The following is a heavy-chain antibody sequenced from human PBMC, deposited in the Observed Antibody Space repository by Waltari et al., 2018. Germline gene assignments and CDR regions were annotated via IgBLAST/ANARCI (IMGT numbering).Heavy chain of an antibody. J-gene: IGHJ4*02. CDR1: GFTFSSYA. D-gene: IGHD3-3*01. CDR3: ARGFRTYYDFWSGYFGWYFDY. V-gene: IGHV3-23*04. CDR2: ISGRGGST. Sequence: HLVESGGGLVQPGRSLRLSCAASGFTFSSYAMSWVRQAPGKGLDWVSAISGRGGSTYYADSVKGRFTISRDNSKNTLYLQMNSLRAEDTAVYYCARGFRTYYDFWSGYFGWYFDYWGQGTLVTVSS.